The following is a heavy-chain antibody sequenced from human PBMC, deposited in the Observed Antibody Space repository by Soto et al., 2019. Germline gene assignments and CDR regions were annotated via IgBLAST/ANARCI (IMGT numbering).Heavy chain of an antibody. CDR1: GGTFSSYA. CDR3: AITPTTQYYYYYGTDV. Sequence: SVKVSCKASGGTFSSYAISWVRQAPGQGLEWMGGIIPIFGTANYAQKFQGRVTITADESTSTAYMELSSLRSEDTAVYYCAITPTTQYYYYYGTDVWGQGTTVTVSS. CDR2: IIPIFGTA. J-gene: IGHJ6*02. V-gene: IGHV1-69*13.